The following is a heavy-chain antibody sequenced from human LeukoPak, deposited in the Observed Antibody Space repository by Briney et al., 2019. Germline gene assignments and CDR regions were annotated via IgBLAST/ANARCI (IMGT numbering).Heavy chain of an antibody. D-gene: IGHD5-18*01. V-gene: IGHV3-21*01. CDR3: ARLTDTASYYYYYMDV. CDR1: GFTFSSYA. J-gene: IGHJ6*03. CDR2: ISSSSSYI. Sequence: PGGSLRLSCAASGFTFSSYAMSWVRQAPGRGLEWVSSISSSSSYIYYADSVKGRFTISRDNAKNSLYLQMSSLRAEDTAVYYCARLTDTASYYYYYMDVWGKGTTVTVSS.